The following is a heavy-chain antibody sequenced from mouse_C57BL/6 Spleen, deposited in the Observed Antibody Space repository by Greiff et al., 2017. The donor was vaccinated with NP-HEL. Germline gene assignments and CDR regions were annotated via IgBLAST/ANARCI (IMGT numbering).Heavy chain of an antibody. Sequence: QVQLQQPGAELVKPGASVKMSCKASGYTFTSYWITWVKQRPGQGLEWIGDIYPGSGSTNYNEKFKSKATLTVDTSSSTAYMQLSSLTSEDSAVYYCARSENGYDAAWFAYWGQGTLVTVSA. J-gene: IGHJ3*01. CDR1: GYTFTSYW. V-gene: IGHV1-55*01. D-gene: IGHD2-2*01. CDR2: IYPGSGST. CDR3: ARSENGYDAAWFAY.